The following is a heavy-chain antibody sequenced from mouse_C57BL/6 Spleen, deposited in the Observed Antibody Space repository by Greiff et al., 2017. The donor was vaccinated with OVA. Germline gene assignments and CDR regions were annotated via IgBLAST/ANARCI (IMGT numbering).Heavy chain of an antibody. D-gene: IGHD1-1*01. CDR3: APYYYGSSYGYFDG. J-gene: IGHJ1*03. V-gene: IGHV1-55*01. CDR2: IYPGSGST. Sequence: QVQLQQSGAELVKPGASVKMSCKASGYTFTSYWITWVKQRPGQGLEWIGDIYPGSGSTNYNEKFKSKATLTVATSSSTAYMQLSSLTSEDSAVYYCAPYYYGSSYGYFDGWGTGTTVTVST. CDR1: GYTFTSYW.